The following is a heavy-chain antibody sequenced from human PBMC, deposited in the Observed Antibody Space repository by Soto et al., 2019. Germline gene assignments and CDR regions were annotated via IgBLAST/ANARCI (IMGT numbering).Heavy chain of an antibody. Sequence: QLQLQESGPGLVKPSETLSLTCTVSGGSISSSSYYWGWIRQPPGKGLEWIGSIYYSGSTYYNPSLKSRVTISVDTSKNQFSLKLSSVTAADTAVYYCARQGGLLWFGESFRDGMDVWGQGTTVTVSS. CDR3: ARQGGLLWFGESFRDGMDV. J-gene: IGHJ6*02. V-gene: IGHV4-39*01. CDR1: GGSISSSSYY. CDR2: IYYSGST. D-gene: IGHD3-10*01.